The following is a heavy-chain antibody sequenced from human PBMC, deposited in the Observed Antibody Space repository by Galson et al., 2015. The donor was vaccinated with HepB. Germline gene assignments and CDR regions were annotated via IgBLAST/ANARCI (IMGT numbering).Heavy chain of an antibody. D-gene: IGHD3-3*01. CDR1: GYSFTSHW. V-gene: IGHV5-10-1*01. J-gene: IGHJ3*02. Sequence: QSGAEVKKPGESLRISCKGSGYSFTSHWISWVRQMPGKGLEWMGRIDPSDSYTNYSPSFQGHVTISAVKSISTAYLQWSSLKASDTAMYYCARRITIFGVVTHDAFDIWGQGTMVTVSS. CDR3: ARRITIFGVVTHDAFDI. CDR2: IDPSDSYT.